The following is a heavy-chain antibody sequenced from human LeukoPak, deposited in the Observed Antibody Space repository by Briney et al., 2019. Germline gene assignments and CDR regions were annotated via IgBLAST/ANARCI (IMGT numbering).Heavy chain of an antibody. Sequence: GGSLRLPCAASGFTFSNAWMNWVRQAPGKGLEWVGRIKSKTEGGTTGYAAPVKGRFTISRDDSKNTLYLQMNSLKTEDTAVYYCTTVLRYGYWGQGTLVTVSS. CDR3: TTVLRYGY. CDR1: GFTFSNAW. J-gene: IGHJ4*02. D-gene: IGHD3-10*02. CDR2: IKSKTEGGTT. V-gene: IGHV3-15*07.